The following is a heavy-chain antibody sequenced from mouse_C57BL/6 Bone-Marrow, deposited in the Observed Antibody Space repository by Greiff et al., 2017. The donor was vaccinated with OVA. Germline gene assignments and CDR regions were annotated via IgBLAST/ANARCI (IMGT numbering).Heavy chain of an antibody. CDR1: GFTFSDYY. J-gene: IGHJ1*03. CDR2: INYDGSST. D-gene: IGHD1-1*01. CDR3: ARVSTYYYGSRYFDV. V-gene: IGHV5-16*01. Sequence: EVMLVESEGGLVQPGRSMKLSCTASGFTFSDYYMAWVRQVPEKGLEWVANINYDGSSTYYLDSLKSRFIISRDNAKNILYLQMSSLKSEDTATYYCARVSTYYYGSRYFDVWGTGTTVTVSS.